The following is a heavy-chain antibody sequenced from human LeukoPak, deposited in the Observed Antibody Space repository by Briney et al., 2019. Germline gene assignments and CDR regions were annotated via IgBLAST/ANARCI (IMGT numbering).Heavy chain of an antibody. Sequence: GGSLRLSCAASGFTFSSYSMNWVRQAPGKGLEWVSSISSGSSYIYYADSVKGRFTISRDNAKNSLYLRMNSLRAEDTAVYYCARVGDYYDSSGPLNPWGQGTLVTVSS. J-gene: IGHJ5*02. CDR1: GFTFSSYS. CDR2: ISSGSSYI. CDR3: ARVGDYYDSSGPLNP. D-gene: IGHD3-22*01. V-gene: IGHV3-21*01.